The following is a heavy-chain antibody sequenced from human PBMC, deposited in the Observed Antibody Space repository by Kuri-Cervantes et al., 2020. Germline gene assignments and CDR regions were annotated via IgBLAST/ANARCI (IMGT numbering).Heavy chain of an antibody. CDR3: AKCIYSHTYHDAFDI. Sequence: GGSLRLSCAASGFTVSSNYMSWVRQAPGKGLEWVSVLYSDGGTYYADSVKGRFTISRDSSKNTLYLQMNSLRAEDTAVYYCAKCIYSHTYHDAFDIWGQGTLVTVSS. CDR1: GFTVSSNY. V-gene: IGHV3-53*05. D-gene: IGHD2-21*01. CDR2: LYSDGGT. J-gene: IGHJ3*02.